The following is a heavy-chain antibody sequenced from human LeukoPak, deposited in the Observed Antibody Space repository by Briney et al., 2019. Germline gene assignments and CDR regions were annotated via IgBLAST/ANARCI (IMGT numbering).Heavy chain of an antibody. CDR3: ARDRDSSGHYGWFDP. CDR1: GFTFSNYG. CDR2: IWYHGRDK. Sequence: GGSLRLSCAASGFTFSNYGMHWVRQAPGKGLEWVAVIWYHGRDKYYADSVKGRFTISKDNSKNTVFLQMDSLRADDTAVYYCARDRDSSGHYGWFDPWGRGTPVTVSS. V-gene: IGHV3-33*01. J-gene: IGHJ5*02. D-gene: IGHD3-22*01.